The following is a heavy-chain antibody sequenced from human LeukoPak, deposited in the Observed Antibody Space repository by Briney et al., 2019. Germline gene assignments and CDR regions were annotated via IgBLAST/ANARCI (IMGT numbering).Heavy chain of an antibody. V-gene: IGHV3-21*01. CDR2: ISSSSSYI. CDR1: GFTFSSYA. CDR3: ARGYNWNEPFDY. J-gene: IGHJ4*02. Sequence: GGSLRLSCAASGFTFSSYAMSWVRQAPGKGLEWVSSISSSSSYIYYADSVKGRFTISRDNAKNSLYLQMNSLRAEDTAVYYCARGYNWNEPFDYWGQGTLVTVSS. D-gene: IGHD1-20*01.